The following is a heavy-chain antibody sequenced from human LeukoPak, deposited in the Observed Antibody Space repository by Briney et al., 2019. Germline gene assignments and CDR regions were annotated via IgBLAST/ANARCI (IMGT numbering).Heavy chain of an antibody. Sequence: ASVKVSCKASGYTFTGHYMHWVRQAPGQGLEWMGRINPNSGGTNYAQKFQGRVTMTRDTSISTAYMELSRLRSDDTAVYYCASIPLLWFGNNWFDPWGQGTLVTVSS. J-gene: IGHJ5*02. D-gene: IGHD3-10*01. CDR2: INPNSGGT. CDR1: GYTFTGHY. V-gene: IGHV1-2*06. CDR3: ASIPLLWFGNNWFDP.